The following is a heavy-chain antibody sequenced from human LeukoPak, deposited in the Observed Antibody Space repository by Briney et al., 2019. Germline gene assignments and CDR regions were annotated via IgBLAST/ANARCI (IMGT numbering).Heavy chain of an antibody. CDR1: GGSISSGSYY. D-gene: IGHD5-12*01. CDR2: IYTSGST. Sequence: SQTLSLTCTVSGGSISSGSYYWSWIRQPAGKGLEWIGRIYTSGSTNYNPSLKSRVTISVDTSKNQFSLKLSSVTAADTAVYYCARETSGPHDYWGQGTLVTVSS. CDR3: ARETSGPHDY. V-gene: IGHV4-61*02. J-gene: IGHJ4*02.